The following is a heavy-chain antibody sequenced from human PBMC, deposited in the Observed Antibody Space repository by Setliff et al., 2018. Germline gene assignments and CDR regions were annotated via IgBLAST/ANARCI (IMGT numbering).Heavy chain of an antibody. D-gene: IGHD3-10*01. CDR2: TYQSGTT. J-gene: IGHJ4*02. V-gene: IGHV4-4*01. CDR1: GESIRSNNW. CDR3: ARAPGRNIRGDY. Sequence: SETLSLTCTVSGESIRSNNWWNWVRQPPGKGLEWIGDTYQSGTTNYNPSLKSRVTISADTSKNQFSLKLKSVTAADTAVYCCARAPGRNIRGDYWGQGALVT.